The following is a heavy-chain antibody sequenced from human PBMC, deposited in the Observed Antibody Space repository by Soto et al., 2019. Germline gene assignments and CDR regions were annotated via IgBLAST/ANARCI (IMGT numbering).Heavy chain of an antibody. CDR3: ARGGTDRYSYDNPDY. J-gene: IGHJ4*02. CDR2: IKQDGSEK. D-gene: IGHD5-18*01. CDR1: GFTFSSYW. Sequence: EVQLVESGGGLVQPGGSLRLSCAASGFTFSSYWRSWVRQAPGKGLEWVANIKQDGSEKYYVDSVKGRFTISRDNAKNSLYLQMNSLRAEDTAVYYCARGGTDRYSYDNPDYWGPGTLVTVSS. V-gene: IGHV3-7*01.